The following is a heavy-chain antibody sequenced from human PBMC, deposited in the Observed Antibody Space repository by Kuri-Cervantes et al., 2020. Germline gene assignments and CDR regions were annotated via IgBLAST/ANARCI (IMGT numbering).Heavy chain of an antibody. CDR2: ISGSGGST. D-gene: IGHD6-13*01. V-gene: IGHV3-23*01. Sequence: ETLSLTCAASGFTFSSYAMSWVRQAPGKGLEWVSAISGSGGSTYYADSVKGRFTISRDNSKNTLYLQMNSLRAEDTAVYYCARGYSSSWYGMTFDYWGQGTLVTVSS. CDR1: GFTFSSYA. J-gene: IGHJ4*02. CDR3: ARGYSSSWYGMTFDY.